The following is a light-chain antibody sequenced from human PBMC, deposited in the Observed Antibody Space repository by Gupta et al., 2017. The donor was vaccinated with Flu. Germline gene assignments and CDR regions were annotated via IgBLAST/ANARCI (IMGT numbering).Light chain of an antibody. J-gene: IGKJ2*01. CDR1: QSVLYSSNNKNY. V-gene: IGKV4-1*01. CDR2: WAS. CDR3: QQYYSTPPT. Sequence: NCKSSQSVLYSSNNKNYLAWYQQKPGQPPKLLLYWASTRESGVPDRFSGSGSGTDFTLTIYSLQAEDVAVYYCQQYYSTPPTFGQGTKLDIK.